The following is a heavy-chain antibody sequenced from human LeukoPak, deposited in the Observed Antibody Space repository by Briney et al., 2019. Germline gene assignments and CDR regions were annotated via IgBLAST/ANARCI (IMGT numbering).Heavy chain of an antibody. CDR1: GGSISSYY. Sequence: SETLSLTCTVSGGSISSYYWSWIRQPPGKGLEWIGYIYYSGSTNHNPSLKSRVTISVDTSKNQFSLKLSSVTAADTAVYYCARQKYLPDYWGQGTLVTVS. CDR2: IYYSGST. D-gene: IGHD2-2*01. J-gene: IGHJ4*02. CDR3: ARQKYLPDY. V-gene: IGHV4-59*08.